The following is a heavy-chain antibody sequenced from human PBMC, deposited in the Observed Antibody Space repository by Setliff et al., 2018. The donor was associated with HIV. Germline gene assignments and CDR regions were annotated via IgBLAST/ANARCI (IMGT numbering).Heavy chain of an antibody. CDR2: INPRGGST. V-gene: IGHV1-46*01. J-gene: IGHJ5*02. D-gene: IGHD5-12*01. CDR1: GYTFISYS. Sequence: ASVKVSCKASGYTFISYSMQWVRQAPGQGLQWMGVINPRGGSTTYAQKFQGRVTMTRDTSTSTVYMELSSLRSEDTAVYYCARDGYNSNWFDPWGQGTLVT. CDR3: ARDGYNSNWFDP.